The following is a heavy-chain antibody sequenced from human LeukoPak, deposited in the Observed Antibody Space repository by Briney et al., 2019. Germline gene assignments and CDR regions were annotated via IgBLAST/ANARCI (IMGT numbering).Heavy chain of an antibody. V-gene: IGHV3-38-3*01. CDR1: GFTVSSNE. Sequence: PGGSLRLSCAASGFTVSSNEMSWVRQAPGKGLEWVSSISGGSTYYADSRKGRFTISRDNSKNTLYLQMNSLRAEDTAVYYCASTGPYYCGGDCYSDYWGQGTLVTVSS. J-gene: IGHJ4*02. CDR3: ASTGPYYCGGDCYSDY. CDR2: ISGGST. D-gene: IGHD2-21*02.